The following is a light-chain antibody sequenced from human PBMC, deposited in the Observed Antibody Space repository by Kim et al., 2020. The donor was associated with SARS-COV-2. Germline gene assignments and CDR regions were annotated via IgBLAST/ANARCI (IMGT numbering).Light chain of an antibody. CDR1: QSISNSY. Sequence: EIELTQSPGTLSLSPGDRATLSCRASQSISNSYLAWYQQKPGQAPRFLIYGASTRATGIPDRFSGSGSGTDFTLTISRLEPEDFAVYFCQQYGSSLPYSFGQGNKLEI. CDR2: GAS. J-gene: IGKJ2*03. V-gene: IGKV3-20*01. CDR3: QQYGSSLPYS.